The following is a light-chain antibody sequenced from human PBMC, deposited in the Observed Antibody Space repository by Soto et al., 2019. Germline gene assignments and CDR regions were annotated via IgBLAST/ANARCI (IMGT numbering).Light chain of an antibody. Sequence: EILMPPSPSTLSVSPGERATLSCGASQSVSTNLAWYQQKPGQAPRLLIYDASSRATGIPERFSGGGSGTDFTLTISRLAPEDFEVYYCQQFSSYPLTFGGGTKVDIK. CDR2: DAS. CDR1: QSVSTN. CDR3: QQFSSYPLT. J-gene: IGKJ4*01. V-gene: IGKV3D-20*01.